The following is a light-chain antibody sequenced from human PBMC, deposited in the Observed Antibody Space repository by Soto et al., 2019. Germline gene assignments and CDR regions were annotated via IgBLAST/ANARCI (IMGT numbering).Light chain of an antibody. J-gene: IGLJ2*01. CDR1: DTDIGFTNY. CDR2: QVS. CDR3: SSYVNYNTFVV. V-gene: IGLV2-14*01. Sequence: QSVLTQPAAVSGSPGQSITIPCAGSDTDIGFTNYISWYQQDPGKAPKVIIYQVSNRPSGVSNRFSGSKSGNTASLTISGLQAEDEADYYCSSYVNYNTFVVFGGGTKLTVL.